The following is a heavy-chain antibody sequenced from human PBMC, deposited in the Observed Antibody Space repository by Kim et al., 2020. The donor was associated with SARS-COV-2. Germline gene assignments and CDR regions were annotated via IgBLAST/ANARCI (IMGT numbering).Heavy chain of an antibody. CDR1: GFTFNGYW. D-gene: IGHD3-22*01. CDR3: ARGDYYDNSGYHDALDI. V-gene: IGHV3-7*03. CDR2: IKPDGSEK. Sequence: GGSLRLSCAASGFTFNGYWMSWVRQAPGKGLEWVANIKPDGSEKFSVDSVKGRFTISRDNAKNSLYLQMNSLKAEDTAVYYCARGDYYDNSGYHDALDICGQGAMVTVSS. J-gene: IGHJ3*02.